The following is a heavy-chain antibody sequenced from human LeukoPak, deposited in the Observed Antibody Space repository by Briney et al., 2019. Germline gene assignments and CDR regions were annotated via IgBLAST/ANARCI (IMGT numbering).Heavy chain of an antibody. V-gene: IGHV3-74*01. CDR3: ARGRYYLDS. J-gene: IGHJ4*02. Sequence: GGSLRLSCAASGFTFSTYWMHWVRQAPGKGLVWVSRFNSDGRSTYYADSVKGRFTISGDNAKNTLYLHMSSLRAEDTAVYYCARGRYYLDSWGQGTLVTVSP. CDR1: GFTFSTYW. CDR2: FNSDGRST. D-gene: IGHD1-14*01.